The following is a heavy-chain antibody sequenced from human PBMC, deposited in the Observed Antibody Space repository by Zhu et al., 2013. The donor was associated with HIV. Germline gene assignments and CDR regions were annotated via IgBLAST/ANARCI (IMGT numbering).Heavy chain of an antibody. CDR3: ARNVFLELFPAYYHMDV. V-gene: IGHV1-2*02. CDR2: INPNSGGT. J-gene: IGHJ6*03. D-gene: IGHD3-3*01. Sequence: QVQLVQSGAEVKKPGASVKVSCKASGYIFTGYYMHWVRQAPGQGLEWMGWINPNSGGTNYAQKFQGRVTMTRDTSISTAHMELSRLTSDDTAVYFCARNVFLELFPAYYHMDVVGQRDHGHRLL. CDR1: GYIFTGYY.